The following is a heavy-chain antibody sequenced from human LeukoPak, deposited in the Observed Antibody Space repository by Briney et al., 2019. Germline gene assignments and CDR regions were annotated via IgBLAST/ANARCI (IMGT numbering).Heavy chain of an antibody. CDR3: ASHTVATTDY. D-gene: IGHD5-12*01. CDR2: ISYDGSNK. Sequence: GGSLRLSCAASGFTFSSYAMHWVRQAPGKGLEWVAVISYDGSNKYYADSVKGRFTISRDNSKNTLYLQMNSLRAEDTAVYYCASHTVATTDYWGQGTLVTVSS. J-gene: IGHJ4*02. CDR1: GFTFSSYA. V-gene: IGHV3-30-3*01.